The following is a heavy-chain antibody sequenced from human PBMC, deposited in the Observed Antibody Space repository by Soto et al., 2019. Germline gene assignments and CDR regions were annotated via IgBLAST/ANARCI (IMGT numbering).Heavy chain of an antibody. Sequence: TLSLTCTVSGGSISSGDYYWSWIRQPPGKGLEWIGYIYYSGSTYYNPSLKSRVTISVDTSKNQFSLKLSSVTAADTAVYYCARASLYCSGGSCYSVWFDPWGQGTLVTVSS. CDR1: GGSISSGDYY. CDR3: ARASLYCSGGSCYSVWFDP. CDR2: IYYSGST. J-gene: IGHJ5*02. V-gene: IGHV4-30-4*01. D-gene: IGHD2-15*01.